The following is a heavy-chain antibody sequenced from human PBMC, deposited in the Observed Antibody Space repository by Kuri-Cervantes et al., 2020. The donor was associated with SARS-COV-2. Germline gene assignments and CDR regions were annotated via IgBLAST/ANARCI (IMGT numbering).Heavy chain of an antibody. V-gene: IGHV1-18*01. CDR3: ARGEGVAPDLDAFDI. J-gene: IGHJ3*02. CDR2: ISAYNGNT. CDR1: GYTFTSYG. Sequence: ASVKVSCKASGYTFTSYGISWVRQAPGQGLEWMGWISAYNGNTNYAQKLQGRVTMTTGTSTSTAYMELRSLRSDDTAVYYCARGEGVAPDLDAFDIWGQGTMVTVSS. D-gene: IGHD3-10*01.